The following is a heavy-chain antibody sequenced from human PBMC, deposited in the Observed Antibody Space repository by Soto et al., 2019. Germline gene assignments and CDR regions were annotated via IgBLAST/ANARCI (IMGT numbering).Heavy chain of an antibody. V-gene: IGHV4-30-4*01. CDR2: IYYSGST. D-gene: IGHD1-1*01. CDR1: GGSISSGDYY. CDR3: ARNSEDWNGCFDY. J-gene: IGHJ4*02. Sequence: SETLSLTCTVSGGSISSGDYYWSWIRQPPGKGLEWIGYIYYSGSTYYNPSLKSRVTISVDTSKNQFSLKLSSVTAADTAVYYCARNSEDWNGCFDYWGQGTLVTVSS.